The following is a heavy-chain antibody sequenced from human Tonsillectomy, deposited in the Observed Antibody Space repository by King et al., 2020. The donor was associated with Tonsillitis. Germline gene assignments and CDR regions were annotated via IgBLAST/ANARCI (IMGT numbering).Heavy chain of an antibody. J-gene: IGHJ4*02. Sequence: QLVQSGAEVKKPGESLRISCKGSGYSFTSYWISWVRQMPGKGLEWMGRIDPSDSYTNYSPSFQGHVTISADKSISTAYLQWSSLKASDTAMYYCAYDSGSYFSPYYFDYWGQGTLVTVSS. D-gene: IGHD3-10*01. CDR2: IDPSDSYT. CDR3: AYDSGSYFSPYYFDY. V-gene: IGHV5-10-1*01. CDR1: GYSFTSYW.